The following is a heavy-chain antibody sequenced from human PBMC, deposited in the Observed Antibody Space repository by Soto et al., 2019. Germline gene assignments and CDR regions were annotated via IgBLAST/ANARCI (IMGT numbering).Heavy chain of an antibody. J-gene: IGHJ4*02. CDR1: GYTFTSYG. CDR2: ISAYNGNT. CDR3: ARAQAYCGGDCYFDY. V-gene: IGHV1-18*01. D-gene: IGHD2-21*02. Sequence: GASVKVSCKASGYTFTSYGISWVRQAPGQGLEWMGWISAYNGNTNYAQKLQGRVTMTTDTSTSTDYMELRSLRSDDTAVYFCARAQAYCGGDCYFDYWGQGTLVTVSS.